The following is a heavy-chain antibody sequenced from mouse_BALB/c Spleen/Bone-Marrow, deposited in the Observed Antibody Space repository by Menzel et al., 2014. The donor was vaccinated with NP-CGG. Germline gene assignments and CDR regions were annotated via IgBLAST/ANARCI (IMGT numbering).Heavy chain of an antibody. J-gene: IGHJ3*01. D-gene: IGHD2-10*01. CDR1: GFNIKDTY. V-gene: IGHV14-3*02. CDR2: IDPANGNT. CDR3: ASSAYS. Sequence: VQLQQSGAELVKPGASVKLSCTASGFNIKDTYMHWVKQRPEQGLEWVGRIDPANGNTKYDPKFQGKATITADTSSNTAYLQLSSLTSEDTAVYYCASSAYSWGQGTLVTVSA.